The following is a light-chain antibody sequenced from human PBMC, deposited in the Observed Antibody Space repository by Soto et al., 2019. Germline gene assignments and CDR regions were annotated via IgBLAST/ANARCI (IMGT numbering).Light chain of an antibody. J-gene: IGLJ2*01. V-gene: IGLV1-44*01. CDR3: SSYTSSSFVV. CDR1: NSNIGSNT. Sequence: QSVLPQPPSASGTPGQRITISCSGSNSNIGSNTVHWYQLVPGTAPKLLMYTNNQRHSGVPDRFSGSKSGTSASLAISGLQFEDEADYYCSSYTSSSFVVFGGGTQLTVL. CDR2: TNN.